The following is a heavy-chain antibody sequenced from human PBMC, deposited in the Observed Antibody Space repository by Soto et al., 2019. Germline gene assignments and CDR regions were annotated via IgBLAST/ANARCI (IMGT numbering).Heavy chain of an antibody. CDR1: GYTFTSYA. Sequence: QVQLVQSGAEVKKPGASVKVSCKASGYTFTSYAMHWVRQAPGQRLEWMGWINAGNGNTKYSQKFQGRVTITRDTSAITAYMELSSLRDEDTAVYYCARAEEWDWGQGTMVTVSS. CDR2: INAGNGNT. J-gene: IGHJ4*02. V-gene: IGHV1-3*01. D-gene: IGHD3-3*01. CDR3: ARAEEWD.